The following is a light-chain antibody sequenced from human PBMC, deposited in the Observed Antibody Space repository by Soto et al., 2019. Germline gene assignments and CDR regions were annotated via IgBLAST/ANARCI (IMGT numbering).Light chain of an antibody. Sequence: EIVLTQSPATLSLSPGERATLSCRASQSVSSYLAWYQQKPGQAPRLLIYDASNRATGIPARFSGSGSGTDFTLTISSLEPEFFSVDYAKQGIYSLTPLGQGT. J-gene: IGKJ1*01. V-gene: IGKV3-11*01. CDR2: DAS. CDR3: KQGIYSLTP. CDR1: QSVSSY.